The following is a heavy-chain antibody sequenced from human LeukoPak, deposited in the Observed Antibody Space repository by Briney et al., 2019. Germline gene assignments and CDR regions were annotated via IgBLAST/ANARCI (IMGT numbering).Heavy chain of an antibody. Sequence: GGSLTLSCAASGFTISSYELNWVRQAPGKGLEWVSYISSSGSTIYYADSVKGRCTISGDNANNSLYLQMNLLRAEDAAVYDCARDEGGGGSSAAEWDYWGQGTLVTVSS. D-gene: IGHD6-25*01. CDR1: GFTISSYE. J-gene: IGHJ4*02. CDR3: ARDEGGGGSSAAEWDY. V-gene: IGHV3-48*03. CDR2: ISSSGSTI.